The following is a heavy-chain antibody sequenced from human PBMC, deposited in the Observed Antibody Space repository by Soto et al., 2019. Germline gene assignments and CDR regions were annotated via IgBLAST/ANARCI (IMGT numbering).Heavy chain of an antibody. V-gene: IGHV3-23*01. J-gene: IGHJ4*02. CDR3: AKECLGESYSDY. CDR2: ISGSGGST. Sequence: GVSLRLSCAASGFTFSSYSMSWVRQAPGKGLEWVSGISGSGGSTYYADSVKGRFTISRDNSKNTLYLQMNSLRAEDTAVYYCAKECLGESYSDYWGQGTLVTVSS. CDR1: GFTFSSYS. D-gene: IGHD3-10*01.